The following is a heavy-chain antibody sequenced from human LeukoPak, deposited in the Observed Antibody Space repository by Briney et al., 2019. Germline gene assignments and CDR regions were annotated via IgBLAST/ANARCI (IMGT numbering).Heavy chain of an antibody. CDR2: ISSSGSIT. D-gene: IGHD1-26*01. CDR1: GFTLSSHN. V-gene: IGHV3-48*02. CDR3: ASSGSYRFDY. Sequence: GGSLRLSCVASGFTLSSHNINWVRQAPGKGLEWVSHISSSGSITYYGDSVKGRFTISRDNAKNSLYLQMNSLRDEDTAVYYCASSGSYRFDYWGQGTLVTVSS. J-gene: IGHJ4*02.